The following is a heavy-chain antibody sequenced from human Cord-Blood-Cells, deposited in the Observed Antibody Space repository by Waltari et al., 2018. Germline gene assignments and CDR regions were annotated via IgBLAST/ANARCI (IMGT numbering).Heavy chain of an antibody. CDR3: ARDLRGLFGFPSWLDP. V-gene: IGHV1-69*01. Sequence: QVQLVQSGAEVKKPGSSVKVSCKASGGTFSSYAISWVRQAPGQGLEWMGGIIPIFGTANYAQKFQGRVTITADESTSTAYMELSSLRSEDTAVYYCARDLRGLFGFPSWLDPWGQGTLVTVSS. CDR1: GGTFSSYA. J-gene: IGHJ5*02. CDR2: IIPIFGTA. D-gene: IGHD2-21*01.